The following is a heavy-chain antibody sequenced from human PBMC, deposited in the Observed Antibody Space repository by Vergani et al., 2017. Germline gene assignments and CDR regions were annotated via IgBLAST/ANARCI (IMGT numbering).Heavy chain of an antibody. CDR1: GFSLSTTGVG. D-gene: IGHD5-18*01. CDR3: AHRLQYSSSFDY. CDR2: IYWDDDK. J-gene: IGHJ4*02. Sequence: QITLKESGPTLVKPTQTLTLTCTFSGFSLSTTGVGVGWIRQPPGKALAWLALIYWDDDKRYSPSLKSRLTITKDTSKNQVVLTMTNMDPVDTATYYCAHRLQYSSSFDYWGQGTLVTVSS. V-gene: IGHV2-5*02.